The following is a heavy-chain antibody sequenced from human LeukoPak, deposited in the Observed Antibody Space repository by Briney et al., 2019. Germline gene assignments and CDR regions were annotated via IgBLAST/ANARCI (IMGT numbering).Heavy chain of an antibody. CDR2: INPDGTTE. CDR1: GFTFNSYG. V-gene: IGHV3-7*01. D-gene: IGHD1-1*01. Sequence: PGGSLRLSCAASGFTFNSYGMSWVRQAPGKGLEWVASINPDGTTEHYVDSVKGRFTVSRDNAKNSLFLQMNTLRVEDTAVYHCAKLIREVTTYDYWGPGALVTVSS. CDR3: AKLIREVTTYDY. J-gene: IGHJ4*02.